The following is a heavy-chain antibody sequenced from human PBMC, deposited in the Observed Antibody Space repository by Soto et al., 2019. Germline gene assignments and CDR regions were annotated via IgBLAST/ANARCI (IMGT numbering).Heavy chain of an antibody. V-gene: IGHV1-18*04. Sequence: ASVKVSCKASGYTFTSYGISWVRQAPGQGLEWMGWISAYNGNTNYAQKLQGRVTMTTDTSTSTAYMELRSLRSDDTAVYYCARGITTIGYYYGMDVWGQGTTVTVSS. D-gene: IGHD3-10*02. CDR2: ISAYNGNT. CDR1: GYTFTSYG. J-gene: IGHJ6*02. CDR3: ARGITTIGYYYGMDV.